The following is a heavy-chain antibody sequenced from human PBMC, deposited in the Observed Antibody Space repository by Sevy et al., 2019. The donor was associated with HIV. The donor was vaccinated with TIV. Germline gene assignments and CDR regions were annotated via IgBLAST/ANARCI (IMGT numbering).Heavy chain of an antibody. J-gene: IGHJ4*02. D-gene: IGHD2-21*01. Sequence: GGSLRLSCTASGFTFDDYCMSWVRQAPGKGLEWVAFLKSKAYGGTLDYAGSVKGRFTISRDDSKSIAHLQMTDLKTEDTAIYFCTRWKGGQSILDYWGQGALVTVSS. V-gene: IGHV3-49*04. CDR2: LKSKAYGGTL. CDR1: GFTFDDYC. CDR3: TRWKGGQSILDY.